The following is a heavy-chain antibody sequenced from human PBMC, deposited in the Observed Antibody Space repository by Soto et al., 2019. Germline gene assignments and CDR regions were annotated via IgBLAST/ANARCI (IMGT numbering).Heavy chain of an antibody. CDR3: ARNVDS. CDR2: MNPDGSDK. CDR1: GFILSSSW. J-gene: IGHJ4*02. V-gene: IGHV3-7*04. Sequence: PGGSLRLSCAASGFILSSSWMTWVRQAPGKGLEWVASMNPDGSDKYYVDSVKGRFTLSRDNAKNSLYLQMNSLRAEDTAVYYCARNVDSWGQGTLVTVSS.